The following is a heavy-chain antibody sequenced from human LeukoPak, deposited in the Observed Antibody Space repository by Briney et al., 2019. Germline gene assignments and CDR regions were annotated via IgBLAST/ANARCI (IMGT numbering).Heavy chain of an antibody. D-gene: IGHD4-17*01. CDR3: ARGDNGIDY. CDR1: GYSISSGYY. Sequence: PSETLSLTCAVSGYSISSGYYWGWIRQPPGKGLEGIGSIYHSGSTFYTPSLKSRVTISVDTSKNQFSLKLTSVTAADTAVYCCARGDNGIDYWGQGTLVTVSS. CDR2: IYHSGST. J-gene: IGHJ4*02. V-gene: IGHV4-38-2*01.